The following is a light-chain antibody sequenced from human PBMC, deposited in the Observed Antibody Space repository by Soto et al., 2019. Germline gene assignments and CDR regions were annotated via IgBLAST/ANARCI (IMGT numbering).Light chain of an antibody. V-gene: IGLV2-23*01. Sequence: QSALTQPASVSGSPGQSITISCTGTSSDVVGYDLVSWYQQHPGKAPKLIIYQDTQRPSRVSDRFSASKSGNTASLTISGLQTEDEADYYCCSYAGTYTLILGGGTKLTVL. CDR2: QDT. J-gene: IGLJ2*01. CDR3: CSYAGTYTLI. CDR1: SSDVVGYDL.